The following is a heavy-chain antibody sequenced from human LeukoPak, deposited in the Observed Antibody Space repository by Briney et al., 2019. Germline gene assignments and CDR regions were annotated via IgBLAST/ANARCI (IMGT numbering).Heavy chain of an antibody. D-gene: IGHD2-2*01. CDR1: GGSFSGYY. CDR3: ARHVRYCSSTSCYNWFDP. V-gene: IGHV4-34*01. J-gene: IGHJ5*02. Sequence: SETLSLTCAVYGGSFSGYYWSWIRQPPGKGLEWIGEINHSGSTNYNPSLKSRVTISVDTSKNQFSLKLSSVTAADTAVYYCARHVRYCSSTSCYNWFDPWGQGTLVTVSS. CDR2: INHSGST.